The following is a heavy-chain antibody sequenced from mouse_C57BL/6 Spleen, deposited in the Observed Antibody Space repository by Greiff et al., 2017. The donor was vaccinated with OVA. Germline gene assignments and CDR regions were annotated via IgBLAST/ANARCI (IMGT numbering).Heavy chain of an antibody. CDR1: GYTFTSYW. V-gene: IGHV1-52*01. Sequence: QVQLQQPGAELVRPGSSVKLSCKASGYTFTSYWMHWVKQRPIQGLEWISNIDPSDSETHYNQKFKDKATLTVDKSSSTAYMQLSSLTSEDSAVYYCARGGTATKDYWGKGTTLTVSS. CDR3: ARGGTATKDY. J-gene: IGHJ2*01. CDR2: IDPSDSET. D-gene: IGHD4-1*01.